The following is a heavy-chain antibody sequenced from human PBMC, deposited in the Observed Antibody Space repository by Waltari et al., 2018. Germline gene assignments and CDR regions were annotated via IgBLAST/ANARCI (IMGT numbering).Heavy chain of an antibody. V-gene: IGHV1-69*01. CDR1: GGTFSSYA. Sequence: QVQLVQSGAEVRKPGSSVKVSCKASGGTFSSYAISWVRRAPGQGLEWMGGIIPLSGTAIYAQKFQVRVTLTADESTNTAYMELSSLRSEDTAVYYCASNPAAAAYCGGDCYSKALDYWGQGTLVTVSS. D-gene: IGHD2-21*02. CDR3: ASNPAAAAYCGGDCYSKALDY. J-gene: IGHJ4*02. CDR2: IIPLSGTA.